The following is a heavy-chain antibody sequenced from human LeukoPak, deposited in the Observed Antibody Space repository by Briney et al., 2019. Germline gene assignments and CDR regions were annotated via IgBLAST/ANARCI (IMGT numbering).Heavy chain of an antibody. D-gene: IGHD3-22*01. CDR1: GFTFSSYA. J-gene: IGHJ4*02. Sequence: PGGSLRLSCAASGFTFSSYAMYWVRQAPGKGLEWVTNIWYDGSNKYYADSVKGRFTISRDNSKNTLYLQMNSLRAEDTAVYYCARGRFNYDNSGLNYWGQGTRVTVSS. CDR3: ARGRFNYDNSGLNY. CDR2: IWYDGSNK. V-gene: IGHV3-33*01.